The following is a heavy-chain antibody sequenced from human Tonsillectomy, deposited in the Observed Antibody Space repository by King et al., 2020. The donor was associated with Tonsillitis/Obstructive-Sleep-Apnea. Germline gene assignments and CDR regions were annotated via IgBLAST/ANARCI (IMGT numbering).Heavy chain of an antibody. CDR1: GYTFTSYG. V-gene: IGHV1-18*01. CDR2: ISGFSGDT. D-gene: IGHD6-19*01. Sequence: QLVQSGAEVKKPGASVKVSCKASGYTFTSYGICWVRQAPGQGLQWMGWISGFSGDTNYAQNLQGRVTMTTDTSTSTAYMELRRLRSDDTAVYYCARARGVAGKFWFDPWGQGTLVTVSS. J-gene: IGHJ5*02. CDR3: ARARGVAGKFWFDP.